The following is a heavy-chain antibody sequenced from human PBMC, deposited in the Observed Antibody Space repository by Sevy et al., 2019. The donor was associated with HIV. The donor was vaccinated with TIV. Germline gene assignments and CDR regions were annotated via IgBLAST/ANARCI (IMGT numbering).Heavy chain of an antibody. V-gene: IGHV3-21*01. D-gene: IGHD6-13*01. Sequence: GGSLRISCAASGFTFSSYSMNWVRQAPGKGLEWVSSISRSSSYIYYAYSVKGRFTISRDNAKNSLYLQMNSLRAEDTAVYYCARDSLSSSWYGVLDPWGQGTLVTVSS. CDR3: ARDSLSSSWYGVLDP. J-gene: IGHJ5*02. CDR2: ISRSSSYI. CDR1: GFTFSSYS.